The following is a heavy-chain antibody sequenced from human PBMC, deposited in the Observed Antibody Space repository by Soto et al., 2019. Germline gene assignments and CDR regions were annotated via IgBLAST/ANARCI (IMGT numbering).Heavy chain of an antibody. CDR2: ISSSSSYI. J-gene: IGHJ4*02. CDR3: ARSPYDILTPFDY. V-gene: IGHV3-21*01. CDR1: GFTFSSYS. Sequence: LRLSCAASGFTFSSYSMNWVRQAPGKGLEWVSSISSSSSYIYYADSVKGRFTISRDNAKNSLYLQMNSLRAEDTAVYYCARSPYDILTPFDYWGQGTLVTVSS. D-gene: IGHD3-9*01.